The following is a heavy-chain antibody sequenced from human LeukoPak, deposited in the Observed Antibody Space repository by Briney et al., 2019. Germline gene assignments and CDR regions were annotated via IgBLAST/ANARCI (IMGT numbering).Heavy chain of an antibody. J-gene: IGHJ3*02. CDR2: ISSSSSYI. CDR3: ARVTPDYYYGSGSKENDAFDI. CDR1: GFTFSSYS. D-gene: IGHD3-10*01. Sequence: GGSLRLSCAASGFTFSSYSMNWVRQAPGKGLEWVSSISSSSSYIYYADSVKGRFTISRDNAKNSLYLQMNSLRAEDTAVHYCARVTPDYYYGSGSKENDAFDIWGQGTMVTVSS. V-gene: IGHV3-21*01.